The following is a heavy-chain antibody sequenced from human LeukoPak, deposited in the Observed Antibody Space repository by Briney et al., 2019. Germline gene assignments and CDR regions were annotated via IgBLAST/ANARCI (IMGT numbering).Heavy chain of an antibody. CDR1: GGSISSRSYY. Sequence: TPSETLSLTCTVSGGSISSRSYYWGWIRQPPGKGLEWIGSIYYSGSIYYNPSLKSRVTISVDTSKNQFSLKLSSVTAADTAVYYCARDDQGSTDYWGQGTLVTVSS. CDR3: ARDDQGSTDY. V-gene: IGHV4-39*07. J-gene: IGHJ4*02. D-gene: IGHD1-26*01. CDR2: IYYSGSI.